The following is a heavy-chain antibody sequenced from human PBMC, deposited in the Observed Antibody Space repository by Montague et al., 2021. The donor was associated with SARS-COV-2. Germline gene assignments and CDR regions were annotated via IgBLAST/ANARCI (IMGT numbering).Heavy chain of an antibody. CDR3: ARAQNICFIANCVNYFDH. V-gene: IGHV4-59*01. CDR2: IFYTGST. CDR1: GGSTSNYY. Sequence: SETRSLTCSVSGGSTSNYYWTWIRQSPGKGLQWIGYIFYTGSTKFNPSLKSRVSMSLDTSKNHFSLRLSAVTAADTARYYCARAQNICFIANCVNYFDHWGRGALVTVSS. J-gene: IGHJ4*02. D-gene: IGHD2-15*01.